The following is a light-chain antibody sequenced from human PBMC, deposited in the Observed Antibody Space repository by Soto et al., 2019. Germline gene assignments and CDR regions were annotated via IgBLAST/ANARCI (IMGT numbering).Light chain of an antibody. CDR3: SSYAGSPWL. CDR2: EVT. Sequence: QSALTQPPSASGSPGQSVTISCTGTGSDIGNYDYVSWYQQYPGKAPKLMIYEVTKRPSGVPDRISGSKSGNTASLTISGLQTEDEADYYCSSYAGSPWLFGGGTKVTVL. CDR1: GSDIGNYDY. V-gene: IGLV2-8*01. J-gene: IGLJ3*02.